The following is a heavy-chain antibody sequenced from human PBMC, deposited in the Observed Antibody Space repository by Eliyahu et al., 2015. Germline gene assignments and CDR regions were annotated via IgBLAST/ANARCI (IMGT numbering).Heavy chain of an antibody. CDR1: GFTFSGFS. V-gene: IGHV3-33*01. J-gene: IGHJ3*02. CDR3: ARESNVVDYGFDI. Sequence: QVQLVESGGGVVQPGRSLRLSCAASGFTFSGFSSPWVRQAPGKGLDWVAVIWYDGSNKFYADSVKGRFTISRDNSKNTLYLQMNSLRAEDTAVYYCARESNVVDYGFDIWGQGTMVTVSS. D-gene: IGHD2-15*01. CDR2: IWYDGSNK.